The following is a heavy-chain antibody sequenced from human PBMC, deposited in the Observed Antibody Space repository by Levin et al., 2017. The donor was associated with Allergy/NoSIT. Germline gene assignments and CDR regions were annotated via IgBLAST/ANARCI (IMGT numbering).Heavy chain of an antibody. J-gene: IGHJ4*02. V-gene: IGHV4-34*01. CDR1: GGSFSGYY. CDR2: INHSGST. D-gene: IGHD3-9*01. Sequence: SETLSLTCAVYGGSFSGYYWSWIRQPPGKGLEWIGEINHSGSTNYNPSLKSRVTISVDTSKNQFSLKLSSVIAADTAVYYCARGVRGYDILTGYSLEATWLTDNTKYYFDYWGQGTLVTVSS. CDR3: ARGVRGYDILTGYSLEATWLTDNTKYYFDY.